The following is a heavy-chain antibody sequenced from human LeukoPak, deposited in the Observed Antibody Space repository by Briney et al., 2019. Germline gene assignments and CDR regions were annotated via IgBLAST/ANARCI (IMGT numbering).Heavy chain of an antibody. D-gene: IGHD3-3*01. CDR2: ISASNGNT. V-gene: IGHV1-18*04. J-gene: IGHJ5*02. Sequence: GASVKVSCKASGYTFTGYYIHWVRQAPGQGLEWMGWISASNGNTHYAQRLQGRVTMTTDTSTSTANMELRSLRSDDTAVYYCARDFGVVILGGRVDPWGQGTLVTVSS. CDR1: GYTFTGYY. CDR3: ARDFGVVILGGRVDP.